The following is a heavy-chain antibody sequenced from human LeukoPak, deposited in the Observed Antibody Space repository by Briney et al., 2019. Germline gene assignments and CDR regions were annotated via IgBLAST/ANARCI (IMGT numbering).Heavy chain of an antibody. Sequence: PSETLSLTCTVSGGSISSGGYYWSWIRQHPGKGLEWIGYIYYSGSTYYNPSLKSRVTISVDTSKNQFSLKLSSVTAADTAVYYCARDGPSAFDIWGQGTMVTVSS. CDR2: IYYSGST. V-gene: IGHV4-31*03. J-gene: IGHJ3*02. CDR3: ARDGPSAFDI. CDR1: GGSISSGGYY.